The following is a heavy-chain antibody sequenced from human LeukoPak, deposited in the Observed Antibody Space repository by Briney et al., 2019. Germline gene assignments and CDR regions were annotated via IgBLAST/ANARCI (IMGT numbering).Heavy chain of an antibody. CDR2: IYTSGST. D-gene: IGHD4-23*01. CDR3: ARHMSEIGGYYYYYLDV. V-gene: IGHV4-4*09. J-gene: IGHJ6*03. CDR1: GGSISSYY. Sequence: SETLSLTCTVSGGSISSYYWSWIRQPPGKGLEWIGYIYTSGSTNYNPSLKSRVTISVDTSKNQFSLKLSSVTAADTAVYYCARHMSEIGGYYYYYLDVWGKGTTVTVSS.